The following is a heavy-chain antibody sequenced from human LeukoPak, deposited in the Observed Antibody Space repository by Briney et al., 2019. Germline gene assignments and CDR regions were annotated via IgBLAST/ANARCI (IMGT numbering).Heavy chain of an antibody. CDR2: IYHSGST. Sequence: SETLSLTCTVSGGSISSYYWSWIRQPPGKGLEWIGSIYHSGSTYYNPSLKSRVTISVDTSKNQFSLKLSSVTAADTAVYYCARAHSGYYDSSGYSLFDYWGQGTLVTVSS. V-gene: IGHV4-38-2*02. CDR3: ARAHSGYYDSSGYSLFDY. D-gene: IGHD3-22*01. CDR1: GGSISSYY. J-gene: IGHJ4*02.